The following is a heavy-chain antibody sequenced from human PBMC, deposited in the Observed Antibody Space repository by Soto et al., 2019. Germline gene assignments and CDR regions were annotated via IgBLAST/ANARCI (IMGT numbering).Heavy chain of an antibody. J-gene: IGHJ5*02. Sequence: VHLLESGGGLVQRGGSLRLSCAASGFTFSGCWMTWVRQAPGEGLEWVANIKEDGSEKRYVDSVKGRFTISRDNAKKSLYLQMNSLTAEDTAVYYCARDCGNPKGRFDPWGQGTLVTVSS. CDR1: GFTFSGCW. D-gene: IGHD3-10*01. CDR3: ARDCGNPKGRFDP. CDR2: IKEDGSEK. V-gene: IGHV3-7*01.